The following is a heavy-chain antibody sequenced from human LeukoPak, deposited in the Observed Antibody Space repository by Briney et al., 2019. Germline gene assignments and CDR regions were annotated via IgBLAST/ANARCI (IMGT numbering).Heavy chain of an antibody. J-gene: IGHJ5*02. CDR2: INPSGGST. CDR1: GYTFTSYY. CDR3: ASSSGWYNNWFDP. D-gene: IGHD6-19*01. Sequence: GASVKVSCKASGYTFTSYYMHWVRQAPGQGLEWMGIINPSGGSTSYAQKFQGRVTMTRDTSISTAYMELSRLRSDDTAVYYCASSSGWYNNWFDPWGQGTLVTVSS. V-gene: IGHV1-46*01.